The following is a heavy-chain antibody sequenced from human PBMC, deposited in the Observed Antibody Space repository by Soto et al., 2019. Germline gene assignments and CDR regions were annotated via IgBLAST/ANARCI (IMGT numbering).Heavy chain of an antibody. CDR1: GFTFSSAG. J-gene: IGHJ6*02. CDR3: VNLEGYYYYPGVDV. CDR2: ISFDGSDK. D-gene: IGHD1-1*01. V-gene: IGHV3-30*18. Sequence: PVGSLRLSCAASGFTFSSAGMHWVRQAPGKGLEWVAVISFDGSDKYYSDSVKGRFTISRDNSKSTLYLQMNSLRAEDTAVYYCVNLEGYYYYPGVDVCGPRTTVTVSS.